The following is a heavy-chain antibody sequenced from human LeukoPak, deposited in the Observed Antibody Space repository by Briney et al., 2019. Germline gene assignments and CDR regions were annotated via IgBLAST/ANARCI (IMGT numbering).Heavy chain of an antibody. D-gene: IGHD3-22*01. CDR1: GYSISSGYY. J-gene: IGHJ6*02. Sequence: SETLSLTCTVSGYSISSGYYWGWIRQPPGKGLGGFGSIYHSGSTYYNPSLKSRVTISVDTSKNQFSLKLSSVTAADTAVYYCARSHYDSSGYFCGMDVWGQGTTVTVSS. CDR3: ARSHYDSSGYFCGMDV. V-gene: IGHV4-38-2*02. CDR2: IYHSGST.